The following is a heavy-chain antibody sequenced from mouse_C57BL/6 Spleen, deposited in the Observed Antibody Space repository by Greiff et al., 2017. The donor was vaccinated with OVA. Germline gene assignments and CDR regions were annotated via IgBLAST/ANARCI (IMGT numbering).Heavy chain of an antibody. J-gene: IGHJ1*03. Sequence: VQLKQSGPELVKPGASVKMSCKASGYTFTDYNMHWVKQSHGKSLEWIGYINPNDGGTSYNQKFKGKATLTVNKSSSTAYMELRSLTSEDSAVYYCARGYDGYWYFDVWGTGTTVTVSS. D-gene: IGHD2-3*01. CDR2: INPNDGGT. CDR3: ARGYDGYWYFDV. CDR1: GYTFTDYN. V-gene: IGHV1-22*01.